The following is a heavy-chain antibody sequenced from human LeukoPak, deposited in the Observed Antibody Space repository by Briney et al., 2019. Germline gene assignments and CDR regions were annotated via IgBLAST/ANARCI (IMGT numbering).Heavy chain of an antibody. CDR2: IRSSGSTI. V-gene: IGHV3-48*03. Sequence: GGSLRLSCAVSGFTFSTYEMNWVRQAPGKGLEWVSYIRSSGSTINYADSVKGRFTISRDNAKNSLYLQMNGLRAEDAAVYYCAREMATIKGSYFDFWGQGTLVTVSS. CDR1: GFTFSTYE. CDR3: AREMATIKGSYFDF. J-gene: IGHJ4*02. D-gene: IGHD5-24*01.